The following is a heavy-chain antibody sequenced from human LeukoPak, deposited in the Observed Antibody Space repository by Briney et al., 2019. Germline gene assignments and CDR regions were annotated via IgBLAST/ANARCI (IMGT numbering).Heavy chain of an antibody. CDR2: IYYGGST. Sequence: PSQTLSLTCTVSGGSISSGDYYWSWIRQPPGKGLEWIGYIYYGGSTYYNPSLKSRVTISVDTSKNQFSLKLSSVTAADTAVYYCARAAYCGGDCYGGSLGYWGQGTLVTVSS. CDR3: ARAAYCGGDCYGGSLGY. V-gene: IGHV4-30-4*01. D-gene: IGHD2-21*02. J-gene: IGHJ4*02. CDR1: GGSISSGDYY.